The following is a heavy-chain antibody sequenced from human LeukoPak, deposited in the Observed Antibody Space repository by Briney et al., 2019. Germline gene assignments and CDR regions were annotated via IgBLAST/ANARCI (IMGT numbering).Heavy chain of an antibody. D-gene: IGHD3-16*01. J-gene: IGHJ4*02. V-gene: IGHV3-66*01. Sequence: QSGGSLRLTCAASRFTVSSNYMTWVRQAPGKGLEWVSVIYSGGGTYHADSVKGRFTMSRDNSKNTLYLQMNSLRAEDTAVYYCARGGREGFDYWGQGTLVTVSS. CDR1: RFTVSSNY. CDR3: ARGGREGFDY. CDR2: IYSGGGT.